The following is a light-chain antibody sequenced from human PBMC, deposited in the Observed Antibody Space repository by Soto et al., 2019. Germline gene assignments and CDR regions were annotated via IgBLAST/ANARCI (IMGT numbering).Light chain of an antibody. CDR1: QDISNF. V-gene: IGKV1-27*01. CDR3: QTYDSAPQT. CDR2: AAS. J-gene: IGKJ1*01. Sequence: GDRVTITCRASQDISNFLSWYQQKPEKVPKLLISAASTLQSGVPSRFSGSGSGTDFTLTISSLQPEDFATYYCQTYDSAPQTFGQGTKVEIK.